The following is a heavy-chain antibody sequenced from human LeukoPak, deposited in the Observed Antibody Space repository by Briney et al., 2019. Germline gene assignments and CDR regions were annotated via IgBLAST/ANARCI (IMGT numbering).Heavy chain of an antibody. D-gene: IGHD3-10*01. CDR1: GFTFSAYA. V-gene: IGHV3-23*01. CDR2: ISGSGGTT. J-gene: IGHJ4*02. Sequence: PGGSLRLSCAPSGFTFSAYAMSWVRQAPGQGLEWVSTISGSGGTTYYADSVKGRVTISRDNSKNTLYLQINSLRAEDTAVYYCAKKEGSGSYRPFDYWGQGTLVTVSS. CDR3: AKKEGSGSYRPFDY.